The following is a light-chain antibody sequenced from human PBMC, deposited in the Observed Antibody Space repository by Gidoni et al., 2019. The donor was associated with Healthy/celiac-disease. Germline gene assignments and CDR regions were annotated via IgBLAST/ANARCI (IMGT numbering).Light chain of an antibody. V-gene: IGLV3-25*03. CDR1: ALPKQY. CDR3: QSADSSGTPNWV. CDR2: KDS. J-gene: IGLJ3*02. Sequence: SYELTQPPSVSVYQGQTARITCSGDALPKQYAYWYQQKPGQAPVLVIYKDSERPSGILERFSGSSSGKTVTLTISGVQAEDEADYYCQSADSSGTPNWVFGGGTKLTVL.